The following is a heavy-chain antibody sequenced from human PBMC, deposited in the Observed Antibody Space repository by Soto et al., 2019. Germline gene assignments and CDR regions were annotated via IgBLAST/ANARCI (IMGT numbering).Heavy chain of an antibody. D-gene: IGHD2-2*01. V-gene: IGHV3-23*01. CDR3: AKVLAQYQLPHSLYYGMDV. Sequence: GGSLRLSCAASGFTFSSYAMSWVRQAPGKGLEWVSAISGSGGSTYYADSVKGRFTISRGNSKNTLYMQMNSLRAEDTALYYCAKVLAQYQLPHSLYYGMDVWGQGTTVTVSS. J-gene: IGHJ6*02. CDR2: ISGSGGST. CDR1: GFTFSSYA.